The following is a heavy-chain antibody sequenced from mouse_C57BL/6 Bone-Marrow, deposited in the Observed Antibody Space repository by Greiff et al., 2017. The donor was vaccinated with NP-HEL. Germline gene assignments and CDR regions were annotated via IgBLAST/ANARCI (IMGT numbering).Heavy chain of an antibody. Sequence: EVQLQQSGPELVKPGASVKISCKASGYTFTDYYMNWVKQSHGKSLEWIGDINPNNGGTSYNQKFKGKATLTVDKSSSTAYMELRSLTSEDSAVYYCAREYYYGSSPYYAMDYWGQGTSVTVSS. D-gene: IGHD1-1*01. CDR1: GYTFTDYY. CDR2: INPNNGGT. CDR3: AREYYYGSSPYYAMDY. J-gene: IGHJ4*01. V-gene: IGHV1-26*01.